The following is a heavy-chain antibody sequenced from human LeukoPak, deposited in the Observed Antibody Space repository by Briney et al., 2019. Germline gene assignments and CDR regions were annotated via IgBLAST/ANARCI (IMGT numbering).Heavy chain of an antibody. J-gene: IGHJ3*02. V-gene: IGHV3-33*01. Sequence: PGGSLRLSCAASGLTFSSYGMHWVRQAPGKGLGWVAVIWYDGSSKYYADSVKGRFTISRDNSKNTLYLQMNSLRAEDTAVYYCARDDGPSTVTTGDGFDIWGQGTMVTVSS. CDR3: ARDDGPSTVTTGDGFDI. D-gene: IGHD4-17*01. CDR1: GLTFSSYG. CDR2: IWYDGSSK.